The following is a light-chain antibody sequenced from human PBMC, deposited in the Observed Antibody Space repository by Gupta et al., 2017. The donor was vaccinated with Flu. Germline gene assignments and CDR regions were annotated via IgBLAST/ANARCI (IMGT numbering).Light chain of an antibody. CDR2: DTS. V-gene: IGKV3-11*01. Sequence: IVLTQSPATLALSPGQRATLSCRASQSVNTFLAWYQQKPGQAPRLLIYDTSNRATGIPARFSGSGSGTDFTLTISSLEPEDVAVYYCQQRSNWPPSLTFGGGTKVEIK. CDR1: QSVNTF. J-gene: IGKJ4*01. CDR3: QQRSNWPPSLT.